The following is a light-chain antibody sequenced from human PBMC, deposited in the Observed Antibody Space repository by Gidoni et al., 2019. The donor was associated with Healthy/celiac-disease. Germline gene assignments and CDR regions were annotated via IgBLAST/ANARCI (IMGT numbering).Light chain of an antibody. CDR3: HSRDSSGNHLV. Sequence: SSELTQDPAVSVALGQTVRITCHGDSLRSYYASWYRQTPGQAPVLVIYGKNNRPSGIPDRFSGSSSGNTASLTITGAQAEDEADYYCHSRDSSGNHLVFGGGTKLTVL. CDR2: GKN. V-gene: IGLV3-19*01. CDR1: SLRSYY. J-gene: IGLJ2*01.